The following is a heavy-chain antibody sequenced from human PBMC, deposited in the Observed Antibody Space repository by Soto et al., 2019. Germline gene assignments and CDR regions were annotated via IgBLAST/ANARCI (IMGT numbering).Heavy chain of an antibody. CDR3: ARERVSYCSGGSCSGWFDP. CDR1: GGTFSSYA. Sequence: QVQLVQSGAEVKKPGSSVKVSCKASGGTFSSYAISWVRQAPGQGLEWMGGIIPIFGTANYAQKFQGRVTITADESTSPAYMEVGSLRSEDTAVYYCARERVSYCSGGSCSGWFDPWGQGTLVTVSS. V-gene: IGHV1-69*01. CDR2: IIPIFGTA. D-gene: IGHD2-15*01. J-gene: IGHJ5*02.